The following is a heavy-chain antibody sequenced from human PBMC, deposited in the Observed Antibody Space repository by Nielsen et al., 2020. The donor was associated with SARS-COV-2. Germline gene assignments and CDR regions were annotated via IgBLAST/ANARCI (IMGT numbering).Heavy chain of an antibody. CDR2: ISTTGNYI. CDR1: GFTFSSYS. J-gene: IGHJ4*02. CDR3: ARGDSNGYPDY. Sequence: GGSLRLSCAASGFTFSSYSMFWVRQAPGKGLGWVSSISTTGNYIFYVDSVKGRFTISRDNVKNSLYLQMSSLRTEDTAVYYCARGDSNGYPDYWGQGTLVTVSS. V-gene: IGHV3-21*01. D-gene: IGHD3-22*01.